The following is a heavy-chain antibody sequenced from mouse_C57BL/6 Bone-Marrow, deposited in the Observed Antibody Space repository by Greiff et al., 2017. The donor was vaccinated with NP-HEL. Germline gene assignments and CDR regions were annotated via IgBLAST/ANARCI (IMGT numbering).Heavy chain of an antibody. J-gene: IGHJ1*03. V-gene: IGHV1-82*01. CDR2: IYPGDGDT. CDR3: ARDSNYDWYFDV. D-gene: IGHD2-5*01. CDR1: GYAFSSSW. Sequence: VQVVESGPELVKPGASVKISCKASGYAFSSSWMNWVKQRPGKGLEWIGRIYPGDGDTNYNGKFKGKATLTADKSSSTAYMQLSSLTSEDSAVYFCARDSNYDWYFDVWGTGTTVTVSS.